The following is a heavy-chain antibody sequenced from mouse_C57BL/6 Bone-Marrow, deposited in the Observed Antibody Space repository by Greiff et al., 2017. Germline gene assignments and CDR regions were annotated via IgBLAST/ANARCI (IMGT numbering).Heavy chain of an antibody. CDR1: GYTFTDYY. Sequence: QVQLQQSGAELVRPGASVKLSCKASGYTFTDYYINWVKQRPGQGLEWIARIYPGSGNTYYNEKFKGKATLTAEKSSSTAYMQLSSLTSEDSAVYFCARSRDYGSSYYYAMDYWGQGTSVTVSS. D-gene: IGHD1-1*01. V-gene: IGHV1-76*01. CDR2: IYPGSGNT. CDR3: ARSRDYGSSYYYAMDY. J-gene: IGHJ4*01.